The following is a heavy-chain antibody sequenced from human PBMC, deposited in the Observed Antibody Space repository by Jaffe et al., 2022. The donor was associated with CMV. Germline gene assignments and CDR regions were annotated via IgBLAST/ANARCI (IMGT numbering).Heavy chain of an antibody. V-gene: IGHV3-15*01. Sequence: EVQLVESGGGLVKPGGSLRLSCAASGFTFSNAWMSWVRQAPGKGLEWVGRIKSKTDGGTTDYAAPVKGRFTISRDDSKNTLYLQMNSLKTEDTAVYYCTTDKRWYEGYYYYYYMDVWGKGTTVTVSS. D-gene: IGHD6-13*01. J-gene: IGHJ6*03. CDR2: IKSKTDGGTT. CDR1: GFTFSNAW. CDR3: TTDKRWYEGYYYYYYMDV.